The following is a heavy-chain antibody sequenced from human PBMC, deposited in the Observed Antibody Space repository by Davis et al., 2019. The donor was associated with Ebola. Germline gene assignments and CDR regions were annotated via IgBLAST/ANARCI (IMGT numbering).Heavy chain of an antibody. J-gene: IGHJ4*02. CDR1: GGSVSSGSYY. CDR2: INHSGST. CDR3: ARHIVVVEAEYFDY. D-gene: IGHD2-15*01. V-gene: IGHV4-61*01. Sequence: SETLSLTCTVSGGSVSSGSYYWSWIRQPPGKGLEWIGEINHSGSTNYNPSLKSRVTISVDTSKNQFSLKLSSVTAADTAVYYCARHIVVVEAEYFDYWGQGTLVTVSS.